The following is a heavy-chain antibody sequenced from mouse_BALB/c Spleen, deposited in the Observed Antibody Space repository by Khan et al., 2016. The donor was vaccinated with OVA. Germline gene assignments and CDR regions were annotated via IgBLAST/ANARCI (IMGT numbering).Heavy chain of an antibody. CDR1: GFSLTSYG. D-gene: IGHD1-3*01. CDR3: ARLEDI. J-gene: IGHJ2*01. V-gene: IGHV2-9*02. Sequence: QVQLKESGPGLVAPSQSLSITCTVSGFSLTSYGVHWVHQPPGKGLEWLGVIWAGGSTNYNSAPMSRLSISKDNSKSQVFLKMNRLQTEDAAMYYCARLEDIWGQGTTRTVSS. CDR2: IWAGGST.